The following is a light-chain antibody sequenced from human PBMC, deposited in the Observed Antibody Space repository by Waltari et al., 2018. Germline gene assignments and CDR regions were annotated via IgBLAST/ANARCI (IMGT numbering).Light chain of an antibody. CDR2: HAS. CDR3: QQRANWPPLT. V-gene: IGKV3-11*01. CDR1: QSFSNF. Sequence: EIVLTQSPATLSLSPGERATLTCSASQSFSNFLAWYQQKPGQAPRLLIYHASNRATGIPDRFSGRGSGTDFTLTISSLEPGDSAVYYCQQRANWPPLTFGGGTRVEI. J-gene: IGKJ4*01.